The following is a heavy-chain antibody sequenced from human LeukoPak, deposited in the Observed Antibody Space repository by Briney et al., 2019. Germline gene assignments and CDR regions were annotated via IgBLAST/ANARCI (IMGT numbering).Heavy chain of an antibody. V-gene: IGHV3-48*01. CDR2: ISSSSSTI. CDR3: ARDSLPGYSSGRNWFDP. Sequence: GGSLRLSCAASGFTFSSYSMNWVRQAPGKGLEWVSYISSSSSTIYYADSVKGRFTISRDNAKNSLYLQMNSLRAEDTAVYYCARDSLPGYSSGRNWFDPWGQGTLVTVSS. J-gene: IGHJ5*02. D-gene: IGHD6-25*01. CDR1: GFTFSSYS.